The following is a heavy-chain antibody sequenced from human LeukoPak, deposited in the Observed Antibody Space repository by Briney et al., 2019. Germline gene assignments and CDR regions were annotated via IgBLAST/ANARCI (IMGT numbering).Heavy chain of an antibody. CDR2: INPNSGGT. CDR1: GYTFTGYY. V-gene: IGHV1-2*02. J-gene: IGHJ4*02. CDR3: ARAGTTHRSIAAAGLDY. Sequence: ASVKVSCKASGYTFTGYYMHWVRQAPGQGLEWMGWINPNSGGTNYAQKFQGRVTMTRDTSISTAYMELSRLRSDDTAVYYCARAGTTHRSIAAAGLDYWGQGTLVTVSS. D-gene: IGHD6-13*01.